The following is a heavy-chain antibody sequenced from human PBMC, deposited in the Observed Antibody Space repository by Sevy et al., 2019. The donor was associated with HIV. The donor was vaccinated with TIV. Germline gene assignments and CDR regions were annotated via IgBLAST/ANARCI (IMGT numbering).Heavy chain of an antibody. V-gene: IGHV4-34*01. CDR2: INHSGST. J-gene: IGHJ6*03. D-gene: IGHD3-3*01. CDR3: ARGKGYYDFWSGPSYYYYMDV. CDR1: GGSFSGYY. Sequence: SETLSLTCAVYGGSFSGYYWSWIRQPPGKGLEWIGVINHSGSTNYNPPLKSRVTISVDTSKNQFSLKLSSVTAADTAVYYCARGKGYYDFWSGPSYYYYMDVWGKGTTVTVSS.